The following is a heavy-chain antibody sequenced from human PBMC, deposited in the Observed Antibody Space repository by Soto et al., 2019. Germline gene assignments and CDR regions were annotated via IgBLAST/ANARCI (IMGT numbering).Heavy chain of an antibody. CDR1: GGSISSYY. D-gene: IGHD3-10*01. V-gene: IGHV4-59*01. J-gene: IGHJ4*02. CDR3: ARRVDYGSGSYLDS. CDR2: IYYSGST. Sequence: QVQLQESGPGLVKPSETLSLTCTVSGGSISSYYWSWIRQPPGKGLEWIGYIYYSGSTNYNPSLNGRATISVDTSKTQFSLTLSSVTAADTAVYYCARRVDYGSGSYLDSWGQGTLVTVSS.